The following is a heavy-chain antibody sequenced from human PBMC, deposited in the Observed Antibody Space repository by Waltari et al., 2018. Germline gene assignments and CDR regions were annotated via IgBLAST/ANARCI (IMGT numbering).Heavy chain of an antibody. D-gene: IGHD2-15*01. CDR1: GGSFSGYY. CDR2: INHSGST. CDR3: ARGYCSGDSCSVYFDY. Sequence: QVQLQQWGAGLLKPSETLSLTCAVYGGSFSGYYWSWIRQPPGQGLEWIGEINHSGSTNYNPSLKSRVTISGDTSKNQFSLKVNSVTAADTAVDYCARGYCSGDSCSVYFDYWGQGTLVTVSS. J-gene: IGHJ4*02. V-gene: IGHV4-34*02.